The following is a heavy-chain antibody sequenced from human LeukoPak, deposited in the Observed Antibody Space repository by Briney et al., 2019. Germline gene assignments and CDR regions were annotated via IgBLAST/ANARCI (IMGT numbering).Heavy chain of an antibody. CDR2: ISDSGDNT. V-gene: IGHV3-23*01. CDR3: ARLPRAH. Sequence: GGSLRLSCAASGFTFSNYAMNWVRQAPGKGLEWVSTISDSGDNTYYADSVKGRFTISRDNSKRTLYLQMNSLRAEDTAVYYCARLPRAHWGQGTLVTVSS. J-gene: IGHJ4*02. CDR1: GFTFSNYA. D-gene: IGHD3-10*01.